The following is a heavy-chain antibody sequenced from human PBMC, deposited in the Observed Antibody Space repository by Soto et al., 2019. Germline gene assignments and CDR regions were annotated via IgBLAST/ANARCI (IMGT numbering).Heavy chain of an antibody. D-gene: IGHD1-26*01. CDR1: GYSISSSNW. Sequence: QVQLQESGPGLVKHSDTLSLTCAVSGYSISSSNWWGWIRQPPGKGLEWIGYIYYSGTTYYNPSLKSRVTMSVDTAKNQFSLKLTSVTAVDTAVYYCARREIQGPIDYWGQGTLVTVSS. CDR2: IYYSGTT. CDR3: ARREIQGPIDY. J-gene: IGHJ4*02. V-gene: IGHV4-28*01.